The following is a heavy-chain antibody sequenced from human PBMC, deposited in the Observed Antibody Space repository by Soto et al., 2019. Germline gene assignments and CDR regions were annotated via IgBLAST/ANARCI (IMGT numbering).Heavy chain of an antibody. Sequence: SDALSLTCAVSGGSVSSSRYCWGWIRQPPGKGLEWIGSIYYSGSTYYNPSLKSRVTISVDTSKNQFSLKLSSVTAADTAVYYCARRGIADITIFGVDIRRGLFDPWGQGTLVTVSS. D-gene: IGHD3-3*01. CDR3: ARRGIADITIFGVDIRRGLFDP. J-gene: IGHJ5*02. CDR2: IYYSGST. V-gene: IGHV4-39*01. CDR1: GGSVSSSRYC.